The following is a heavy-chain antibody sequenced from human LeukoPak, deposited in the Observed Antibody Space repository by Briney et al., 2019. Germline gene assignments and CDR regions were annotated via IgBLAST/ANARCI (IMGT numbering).Heavy chain of an antibody. CDR3: ATGQLYYDSSGYYPY. CDR2: IIPIFGTA. Sequence: GASVKVSCKASGYTFTSYAMNWVRQAPGQGLEWMGGIIPIFGTANYAQKFQGRVTITADESTSTAYMELSSLRSEDTAVYYCATGQLYYDSSGYYPYWGQGTLVTVSS. V-gene: IGHV1-69*13. J-gene: IGHJ4*02. CDR1: GYTFTSYA. D-gene: IGHD3-22*01.